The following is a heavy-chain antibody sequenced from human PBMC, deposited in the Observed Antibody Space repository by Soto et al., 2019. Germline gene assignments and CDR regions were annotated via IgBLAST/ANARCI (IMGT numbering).Heavy chain of an antibody. D-gene: IGHD3-3*01. V-gene: IGHV4-34*01. J-gene: IGHJ6*02. Sequence: SETLSLTCAVYGGSFSGYYWSWIRQPPGKGLEWIGEINHSGSTNYNPSLKSRVTISVDTSKNQFSLKLSSVTAADTVVYYCARGIGGCKRQAGTSCPFPPVFPFLEWYGMDVWGQGTTVTVSS. CDR1: GGSFSGYY. CDR2: INHSGST. CDR3: ARGIGGCKRQAGTSCPFPPVFPFLEWYGMDV.